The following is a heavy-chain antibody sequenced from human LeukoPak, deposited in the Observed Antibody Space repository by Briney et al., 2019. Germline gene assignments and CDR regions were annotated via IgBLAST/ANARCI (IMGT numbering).Heavy chain of an antibody. V-gene: IGHV3-23*01. CDR1: GFIFSSYG. CDR3: AREGYSYGYDFDY. D-gene: IGHD5-18*01. J-gene: IGHJ4*02. Sequence: GGSLKLSCAASGFIFSSYGMSWVRQAPGKGLEWVSGISGSGDSDSTYYADSVKGRFTISRDNSRNTLYLQMNSLRAEDTAVYYCAREGYSYGYDFDYWGQGTLVTVSS. CDR2: ISGSGDSDST.